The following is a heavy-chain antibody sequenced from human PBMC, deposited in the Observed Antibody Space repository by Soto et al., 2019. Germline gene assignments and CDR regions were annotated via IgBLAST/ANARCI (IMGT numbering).Heavy chain of an antibody. CDR1: GFTFRWFG. CDR2: ISNDGSNE. Sequence: PGGSLRLSCAGSGFTFRWFGMNWVRQAPGKGLEWVARISNDGSNEYYVDPVKGRFTISRDNSKNTLYLQMDSLRAEDTAVYYCAKGEVRGIIPSYFDYWGLGTLVTVSS. CDR3: AKGEVRGIIPSYFDY. V-gene: IGHV3-30*18. J-gene: IGHJ4*02. D-gene: IGHD3-10*01.